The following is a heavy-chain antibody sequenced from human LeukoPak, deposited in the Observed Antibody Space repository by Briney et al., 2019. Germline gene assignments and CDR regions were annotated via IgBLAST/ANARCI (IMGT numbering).Heavy chain of an antibody. D-gene: IGHD5-18*01. CDR2: ISSSSSTI. V-gene: IGHV3-48*01. CDR3: ARDSRSGYSYGSDY. Sequence: GGSLRLSCAASGFTFSSYSMNWVRQAPGKGLEWVSYISSSSSTIYYADSVKGRFTISRDSAKNSLYLQMNSLRAEDTAVYYCARDSRSGYSYGSDYWGQGTLVTVSS. J-gene: IGHJ4*02. CDR1: GFTFSSYS.